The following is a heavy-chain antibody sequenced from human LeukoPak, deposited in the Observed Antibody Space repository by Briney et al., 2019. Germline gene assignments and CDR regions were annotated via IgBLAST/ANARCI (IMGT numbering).Heavy chain of an antibody. V-gene: IGHV3-23*01. D-gene: IGHD3-10*01. Sequence: GGSLRLSCAASGFTLSSYGMSWVRQAPGKGQEWVSAISGSGDSTYHADSVKGRFTISRDNSKNTLYLQMSSLRAEDTAVYYCAGSMVRGVIEYWGQGTLVTVSS. CDR2: ISGSGDST. J-gene: IGHJ4*02. CDR3: AGSMVRGVIEY. CDR1: GFTLSSYG.